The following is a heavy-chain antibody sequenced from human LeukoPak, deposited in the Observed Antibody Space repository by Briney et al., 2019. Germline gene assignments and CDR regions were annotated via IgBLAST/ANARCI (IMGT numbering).Heavy chain of an antibody. D-gene: IGHD5-18*01. Sequence: ASVKVSCNASGYTFTNYDINWVRQATGQGLEGMGWMNPNSGNTGYAQKFQGRVTMTRNTSISTAYMELSSLRSEDTAVYYCARFWGYSLNWFDPWGQGTLVTVSS. J-gene: IGHJ5*02. CDR1: GYTFTNYD. CDR3: ARFWGYSLNWFDP. CDR2: MNPNSGNT. V-gene: IGHV1-8*01.